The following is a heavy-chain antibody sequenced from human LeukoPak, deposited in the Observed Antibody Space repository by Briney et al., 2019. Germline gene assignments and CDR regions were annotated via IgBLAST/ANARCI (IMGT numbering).Heavy chain of an antibody. CDR1: GFTVSSNY. Sequence: GGPLRLSCAACGFTVSSNYMTWVRPPPGKGLVWVSVIYSGGSTYYADSVKGRFTISRDNSKNTLYLQMNSLRVEDTAVYYCTDPVAGWGQGTRVTVSS. J-gene: IGHJ4*02. D-gene: IGHD4-23*01. CDR3: TDPVAG. CDR2: IYSGGST. V-gene: IGHV3-66*02.